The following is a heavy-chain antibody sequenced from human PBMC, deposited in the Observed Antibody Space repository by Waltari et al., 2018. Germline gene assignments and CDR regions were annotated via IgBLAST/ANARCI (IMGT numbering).Heavy chain of an antibody. V-gene: IGHV4-4*07. CDR1: GGSISSYY. Sequence: QVQLQESGPGLVKPSETLSLTCTVSGGSISSYYRSWIRQPAGKGLEWIGRIYTSGSTNYNPSLKSRVTMSVDTSKNQFSLKLSSVTAADTAVYYCARERDRPHYDFWSGYYYYFDYWGQGTLVTVSS. CDR3: ARERDRPHYDFWSGYYYYFDY. J-gene: IGHJ4*02. CDR2: IYTSGST. D-gene: IGHD3-3*01.